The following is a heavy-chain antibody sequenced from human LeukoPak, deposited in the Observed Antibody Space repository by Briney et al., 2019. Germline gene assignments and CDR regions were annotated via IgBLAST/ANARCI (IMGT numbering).Heavy chain of an antibody. CDR2: ISYDGSNK. Sequence: GRSLRLSCAASGFTFSDHSMHWVRQAPGKGLEWVAVISYDGSNKYYADSVKGRFTISRDNSKNTLYLQMNSLRAEDTAVYYCAKGLGLPDGIVATMIFDYWGQGTLVTVSS. CDR1: GFTFSDHS. CDR3: AKGLGLPDGIVATMIFDY. J-gene: IGHJ4*02. V-gene: IGHV3-30*04. D-gene: IGHD5-12*01.